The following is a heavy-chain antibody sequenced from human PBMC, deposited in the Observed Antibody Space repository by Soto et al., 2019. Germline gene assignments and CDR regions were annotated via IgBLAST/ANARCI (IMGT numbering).Heavy chain of an antibody. CDR1: GFTFSSYG. CDR2: ISYDGSNK. V-gene: IGHV3-30*18. J-gene: IGHJ4*02. CDR3: AKGVMELRIY. D-gene: IGHD1-26*01. Sequence: QSVWSLRLSCSASGFTFSSYGMHWFRQAPGKGLEWVAVISYDGSNKYYADSVKGRFTISRDNSKNTLYLQMNSLRAEDTAVYYWAKGVMELRIYWWEGILGTGS.